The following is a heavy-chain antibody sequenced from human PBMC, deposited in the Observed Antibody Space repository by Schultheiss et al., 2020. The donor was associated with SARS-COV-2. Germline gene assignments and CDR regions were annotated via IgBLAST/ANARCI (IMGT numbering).Heavy chain of an antibody. CDR1: GFTFSSYG. CDR2: ISYDGSNK. V-gene: IGHV3-30*03. J-gene: IGHJ4*02. Sequence: GGSLRLSCAASGFTFSSYGMHWVRQAPGKGLEWVAVISYDGSNKYYADSVKGRFTISRDNSKNTLYLQMNSLRAEDTAVYYCARAEYSSSSISNYWGQGTLVTVSS. CDR3: ARAEYSSSSISNY. D-gene: IGHD6-6*01.